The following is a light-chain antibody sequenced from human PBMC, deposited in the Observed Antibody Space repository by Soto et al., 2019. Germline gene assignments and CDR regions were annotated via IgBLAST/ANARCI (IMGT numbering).Light chain of an antibody. CDR2: EVS. CDR3: SSYTSSSTYV. Sequence: QSALTQPASVSGSPGQSITISCTGTSSDVGRFNYVSWFQQHPGKAPKLIIYEVSIRPSGVSNRFSGSKSGNTASLTISGLQAEDEDDYYCSSYTSSSTYVFGTGTKVTV. CDR1: SSDVGRFNY. V-gene: IGLV2-14*01. J-gene: IGLJ1*01.